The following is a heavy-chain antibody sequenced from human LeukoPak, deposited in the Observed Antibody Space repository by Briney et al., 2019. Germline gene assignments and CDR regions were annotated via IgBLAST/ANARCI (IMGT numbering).Heavy chain of an antibody. V-gene: IGHV4-39*01. CDR3: ARNQRDYLFDY. D-gene: IGHD4-17*01. Sequence: SETLSLTRTVSGGSVSTSSYYWGWIRQPPGRGLEWIGSIYYSGNTYYNPSLKSRVTISVDTSKNQFSLKLSSVTAADTAVYYCARNQRDYLFDYWGQGTLVTVSS. J-gene: IGHJ4*02. CDR2: IYYSGNT. CDR1: GGSVSTSSYY.